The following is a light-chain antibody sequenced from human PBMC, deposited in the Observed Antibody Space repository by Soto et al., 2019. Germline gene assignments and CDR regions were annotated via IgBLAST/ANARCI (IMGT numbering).Light chain of an antibody. V-gene: IGKV3-11*01. CDR2: DAS. CDR1: QSVSSS. J-gene: IGKJ3*01. Sequence: EIVLTQSPDTLSLSPGERATLSCRASQSVSSSLAWYQQIPGQAPRLLIYDASNRATGIPARFSGSGSGTDFTFTISSLEPEDFAVYYCPQRSNWPPEVTFGPGTKVDIK. CDR3: PQRSNWPPEVT.